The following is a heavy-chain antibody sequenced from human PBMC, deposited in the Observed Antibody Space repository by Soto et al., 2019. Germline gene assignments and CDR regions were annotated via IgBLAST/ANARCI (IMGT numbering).Heavy chain of an antibody. CDR3: AKDQNPHDSSGFYLRCFDY. CDR1: GFTFSSYA. D-gene: IGHD3-22*01. J-gene: IGHJ4*02. CDR2: VSGSGAST. V-gene: IGHV3-23*01. Sequence: EVQLLESGGGLVQPGGSLRLSCAASGFTFSSYAMNWVRQAPGKGLEWVSGVSGSGASTYYADSVKGRFTISRDNSKNTLYLQMTSLRAEDTAVYYCAKDQNPHDSSGFYLRCFDYWGQGTLVTVSS.